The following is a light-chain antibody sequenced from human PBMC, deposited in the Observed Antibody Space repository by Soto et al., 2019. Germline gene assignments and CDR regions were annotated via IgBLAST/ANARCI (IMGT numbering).Light chain of an antibody. CDR1: QSVSSSY. Sequence: EIVLTQSPGTLSLSPGERATLSCRASQSVSSSYLAWYQQKPGQAPRLLIYGASSRATGIPDRFSGSGSGTDFTLTISRLEPEDFPVYYCQQHGSPSGTFGQGTKVEIK. V-gene: IGKV3-20*01. CDR2: GAS. CDR3: QQHGSPSGT. J-gene: IGKJ1*01.